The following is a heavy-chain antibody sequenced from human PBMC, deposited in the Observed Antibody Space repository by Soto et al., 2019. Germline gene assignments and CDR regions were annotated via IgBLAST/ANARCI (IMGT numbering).Heavy chain of an antibody. CDR2: ISYDGSNK. CDR3: AKDPAPNDYGDYGTGY. CDR1: GFTFSSYG. V-gene: IGHV3-30*18. J-gene: IGHJ4*02. Sequence: PGGSLRLSCAASGFTFSSYGMHWVRQAPGKGLEWVAVISYDGSNKYYADSVKGRFTISRDNSKNTLYLQMNSLRAEDTAVYYCAKDPAPNDYGDYGTGYWGQGTLVTVSS. D-gene: IGHD4-17*01.